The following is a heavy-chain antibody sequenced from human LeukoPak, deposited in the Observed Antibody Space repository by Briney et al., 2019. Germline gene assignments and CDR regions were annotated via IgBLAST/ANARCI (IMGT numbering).Heavy chain of an antibody. CDR2: IYTSGST. V-gene: IGHV4-4*07. CDR3: ASEPRWELTHSYWYFDL. Sequence: SETLSLTCTVSGGSINSYYWSWIRQPAGKGLEWIGRIYTSGSTNYNPSLKSRVTMSVDTSKNQFSLKLSSVTAADTAVYYCASEPRWELTHSYWYFDLWGRGTLVTVSS. D-gene: IGHD1-26*01. CDR1: GGSINSYY. J-gene: IGHJ2*01.